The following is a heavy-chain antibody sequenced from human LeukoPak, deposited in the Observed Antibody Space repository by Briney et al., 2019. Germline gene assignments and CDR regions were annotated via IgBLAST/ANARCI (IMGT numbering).Heavy chain of an antibody. Sequence: ASVKVSCKASGYTFTGYYMHWVRQAPGQGLEWMGWINPNSGGTNYAQKFQGRVTMTRDTSTSTVYMELSSLRSEDTAVYYCARDRVTIFGVGPGYYYMDVWGKGTTVTVSS. D-gene: IGHD3-3*01. CDR3: ARDRVTIFGVGPGYYYMDV. V-gene: IGHV1-2*02. CDR2: INPNSGGT. CDR1: GYTFTGYY. J-gene: IGHJ6*03.